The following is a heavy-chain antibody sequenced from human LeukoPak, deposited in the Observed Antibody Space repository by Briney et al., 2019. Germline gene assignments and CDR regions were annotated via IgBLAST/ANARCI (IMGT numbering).Heavy chain of an antibody. CDR3: ARVLSGSYSEYFQH. CDR1: GYTFTGYY. CDR2: INPNSGGT. J-gene: IGHJ1*01. D-gene: IGHD1-26*01. V-gene: IGHV1-2*02. Sequence: ASVKVSCKASGYTFTGYYMHWVRQAPGQGLEWMGWINPNSGGTNYAQKVQGRVTMTRDTSISTAYMELSRLRSDDTAVYYCARVLSGSYSEYFQHWGQGTLVTVSS.